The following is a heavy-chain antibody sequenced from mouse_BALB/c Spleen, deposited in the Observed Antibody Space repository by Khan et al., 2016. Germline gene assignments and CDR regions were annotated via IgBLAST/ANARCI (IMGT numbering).Heavy chain of an antibody. CDR1: GFNIKDTH. J-gene: IGHJ1*01. CDR2: IDPANGNT. V-gene: IGHV14-3*02. Sequence: EVQLQQSGAELVKPGASVKLSCTASGFNIKDTHMHWVKQRPEQGLEWIGRIDPANGNTKYDPKFQGKATITADTSSNTAYLQLSSLTSEDTAGYYWARWDWYFDVWGAGTTVTVSS. CDR3: ARWDWYFDV.